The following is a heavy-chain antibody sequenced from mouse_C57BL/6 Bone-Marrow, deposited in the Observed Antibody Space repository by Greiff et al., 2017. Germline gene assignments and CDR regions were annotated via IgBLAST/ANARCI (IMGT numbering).Heavy chain of an antibody. CDR3: ERFLPNDNRFDY. CDR1: GYTFTGYW. V-gene: IGHV1-9*01. J-gene: IGHJ2*01. Sequence: VQLQESGAELMKPGASAKLSCKATGYTFTGYWIEWVKQWPGHGLEWIGELLPGSGSTNYNDKFKGKATFTADTSSNTAYTQFSSLTTEDSAIYKGERFLPNDNRFDYWGKGATLTGSS. CDR2: LLPGSGST. D-gene: IGHD1-3*01.